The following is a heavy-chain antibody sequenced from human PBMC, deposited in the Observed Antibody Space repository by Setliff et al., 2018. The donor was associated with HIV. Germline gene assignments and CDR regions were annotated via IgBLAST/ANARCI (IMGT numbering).Heavy chain of an antibody. CDR2: LVVVVVP. CDR3: VKDPREGAGYFDY. J-gene: IGHJ4*02. V-gene: IGHV3-48*01. D-gene: IGHD1-26*01. CDR1: DSTSMTMA. Sequence: GSLNSPVQPLDSTSMTMACTGSARLQGRGWSGFHTLVVVVVPYYADSVKGRFTISRDNAKSTLYLQMNSLSPDDTAVYYCVKDPREGAGYFDYWGQGTQVTVSS.